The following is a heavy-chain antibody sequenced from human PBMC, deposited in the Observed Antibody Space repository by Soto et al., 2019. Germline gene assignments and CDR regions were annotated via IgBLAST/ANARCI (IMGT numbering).Heavy chain of an antibody. Sequence: EVQLVESGGGLVKPGGSLRLSCAASGFTFSSYSMNWVRQAPGKGLEWVSSISSSSSYIYYADSVKGRFTISRDNAKNSLYLQMNSLRAEDTAVYYCARDITLWTGTTSYYYYYYGMDVWGQGTTVTVSS. J-gene: IGHJ6*02. CDR2: ISSSSSYI. CDR3: ARDITLWTGTTSYYYYYYGMDV. V-gene: IGHV3-21*01. D-gene: IGHD1-7*01. CDR1: GFTFSSYS.